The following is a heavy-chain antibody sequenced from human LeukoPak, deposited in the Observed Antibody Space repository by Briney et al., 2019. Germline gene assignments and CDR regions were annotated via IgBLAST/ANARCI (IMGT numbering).Heavy chain of an antibody. J-gene: IGHJ4*02. CDR2: ISGSGGGT. D-gene: IGHD6-13*01. CDR1: GFTFSNYA. CDR3: AKAFSSSWYGFDY. Sequence: GRSLRLSCAASGFTFSNYAMTWVRQAPGKGLEWVSGISGSGGGTYYTDSVKGRFTISRDNSKNTLYLQMNSLRPEDTAIYYCAKAFSSSWYGFDYWGQGTLVTVSS. V-gene: IGHV3-23*01.